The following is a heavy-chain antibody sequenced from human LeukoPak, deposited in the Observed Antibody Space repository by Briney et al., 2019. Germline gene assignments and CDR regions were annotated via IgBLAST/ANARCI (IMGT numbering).Heavy chain of an antibody. J-gene: IGHJ4*02. CDR3: ARDLASCAGDCYSDGFDY. V-gene: IGHV4-38-2*02. Sequence: SETLSLTCTVSGYSISSGYYWGWIRQSPGKGLEWIGSIYHGGSTCYNPSLRSRVIVSVDTSKNHFSLKMSSVTAADTAVYYCARDLASCAGDCYSDGFDYWGQGALVTVSS. CDR2: IYHGGST. CDR1: GYSISSGYY. D-gene: IGHD2-21*02.